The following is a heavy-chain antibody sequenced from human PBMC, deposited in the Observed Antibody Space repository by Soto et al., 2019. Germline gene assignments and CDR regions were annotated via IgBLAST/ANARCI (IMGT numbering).Heavy chain of an antibody. D-gene: IGHD6-13*01. CDR3: VKAEAAAVPAEYFQH. V-gene: IGHV3-64D*06. CDR1: GFTFSSYA. Sequence: PGGSLRLSCSASGFTFSSYAMHWVRQAPGKGLEYVSAISSNGGSTYYADSVKGRFTISRDNSKNTLYLQMSSLRAEDTAVYYCVKAEAAAVPAEYFQHWGQGTLVTVSS. CDR2: ISSNGGST. J-gene: IGHJ1*01.